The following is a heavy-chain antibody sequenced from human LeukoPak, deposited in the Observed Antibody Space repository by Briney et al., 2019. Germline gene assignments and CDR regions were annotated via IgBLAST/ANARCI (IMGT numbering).Heavy chain of an antibody. J-gene: IGHJ4*02. CDR1: GGSVSSGSYY. CDR3: ARWSSSWPYYFDY. V-gene: IGHV4-61*01. D-gene: IGHD6-13*01. Sequence: SKTLSLTCTVSGGSVSSGSYYWSWIRQATGKGLEGIGYIYYSGSTNYNPSLKSRVTISVDTSKNQFSLKLSSVTAADTAVYYCARWSSSWPYYFDYWGQGTLVTVYS. CDR2: IYYSGST.